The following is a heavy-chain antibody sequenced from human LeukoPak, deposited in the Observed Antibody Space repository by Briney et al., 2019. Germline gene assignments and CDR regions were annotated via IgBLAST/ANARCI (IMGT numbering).Heavy chain of an antibody. D-gene: IGHD6-13*01. V-gene: IGHV3-33*01. Sequence: PGGSLRLSCTASGFTFNSYGIHWVRQAPGKRREWVTVIWFDGSNKYYADFVKGRFTISRDNSKNTLYLKMNSLRAEDTAVYHCARGAAAANPSYWYFDLWGRGTLVTVSS. CDR1: GFTFNSYG. J-gene: IGHJ2*01. CDR3: ARGAAAANPSYWYFDL. CDR2: IWFDGSNK.